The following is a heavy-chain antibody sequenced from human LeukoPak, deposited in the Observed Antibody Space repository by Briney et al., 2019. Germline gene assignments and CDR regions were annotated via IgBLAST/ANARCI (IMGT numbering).Heavy chain of an antibody. J-gene: IGHJ5*02. CDR2: ISSSGSTI. CDR1: GFTFSSYE. CDR3: ARDSITMTPFDP. D-gene: IGHD3-22*01. Sequence: GGSLRLSCAASGFTFSSYEMNWVRQAPGKGLEWVSYISSSGSTIYYADSVKGRFTISRDNAKNSLYLQMNSLRAEDTAVYYCARDSITMTPFDPWGQGTLVTVSS. V-gene: IGHV3-48*03.